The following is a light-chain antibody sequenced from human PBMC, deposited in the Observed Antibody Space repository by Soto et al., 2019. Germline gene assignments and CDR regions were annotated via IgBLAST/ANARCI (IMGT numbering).Light chain of an antibody. V-gene: IGKV3D-15*01. CDR2: GIS. CDR1: QSVNSN. J-gene: IGKJ5*01. Sequence: EIVMTQSPATLSVSPGERATLSCRASQSVNSNYLAWYQQKPGQAPRLLIYGISKRATDIPDRFSGSGSGPEFTLTSSSLQPEDFSTYYCQQHGQWPITFGQGTRLEIK. CDR3: QQHGQWPIT.